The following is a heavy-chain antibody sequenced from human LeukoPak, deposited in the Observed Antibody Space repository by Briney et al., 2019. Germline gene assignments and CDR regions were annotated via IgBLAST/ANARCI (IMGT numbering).Heavy chain of an antibody. CDR3: TRETSTQCSGGSCFFDY. D-gene: IGHD2-15*01. Sequence: GGSLRLSCAASGFSVSSNYMGWVRQAPGKGLEWVSVFYSGGSTYYADSVKGRFTISRDTSKNTLYLQMNSLRDEDTAGYYCTRETSTQCSGGSCFFDYWGQGTLVTVSS. CDR1: GFSVSSNY. CDR2: FYSGGST. V-gene: IGHV3-66*02. J-gene: IGHJ4*02.